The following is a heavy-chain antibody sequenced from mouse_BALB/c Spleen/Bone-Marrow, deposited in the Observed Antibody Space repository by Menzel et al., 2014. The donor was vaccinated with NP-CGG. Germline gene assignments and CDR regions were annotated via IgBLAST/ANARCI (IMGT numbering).Heavy chain of an antibody. V-gene: IGHV1S81*02. J-gene: IGHJ4*01. D-gene: IGHD2-10*01. CDR3: TRRSLLSDYYSMDY. CDR2: INPSNGGT. Sequence: HVQLQQSGAELVKPGASVKLSCKASGYTFTSYYLYWVKQRPGQGLVLIGEINPSNGGTNFNERFKSKASLTVDKSSSTAYMQLNSLPSEDSAVYYCTRRSLLSDYYSMDYWGQGTSATVSS. CDR1: GYTFTSYY.